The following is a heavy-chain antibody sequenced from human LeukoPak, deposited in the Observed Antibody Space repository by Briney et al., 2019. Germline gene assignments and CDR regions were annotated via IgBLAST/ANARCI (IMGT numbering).Heavy chain of an antibody. CDR3: ARAGPFGNWFDP. D-gene: IGHD3-10*01. CDR2: IYYSGST. V-gene: IGHV4-39*01. Sequence: PSETLSLTCTVSGGSISSSSYCWGWIRQPPGKGLEWIGSIYYSGSTYYNPSLKSRVTISVDTSKNQFSLKLSSVTAADTAVYYCARAGPFGNWFDPWGQGTLVTVSS. CDR1: GGSISSSSYC. J-gene: IGHJ5*02.